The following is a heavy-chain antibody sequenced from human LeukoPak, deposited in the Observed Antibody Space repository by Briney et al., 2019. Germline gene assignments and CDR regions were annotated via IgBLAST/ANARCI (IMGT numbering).Heavy chain of an antibody. CDR3: ASITMVRGGLDY. J-gene: IGHJ4*02. CDR2: IYYSGST. V-gene: IGHV4-39*01. D-gene: IGHD3-10*01. CDR1: GGSISSSSYY. Sequence: SQTLPLTCTVSGGSISSSSYYWGWIRQPPGKGLEWIGSIYYSGSTYYNPSLKSRVTISVDTSKNQFSLKLSSVTAADTAVYYCASITMVRGGLDYWGQGTLVTVSS.